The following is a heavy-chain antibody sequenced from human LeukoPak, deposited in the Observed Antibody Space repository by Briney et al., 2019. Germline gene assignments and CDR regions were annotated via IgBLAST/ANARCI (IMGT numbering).Heavy chain of an antibody. D-gene: IGHD6-13*01. CDR2: IYYSGST. V-gene: IGHV4-59*01. J-gene: IGHJ3*02. CDR1: GGSISSYY. Sequence: PSETLSLTCTVSGGSISSYYWSWIRQPPGKGLEWIGYIYYSGSTNYNPSLKSRVTISVDTSKNQFSPKLSSVTAADTAVYYCARVKSSSWYWAFDIWGQGTMVTVSS. CDR3: ARVKSSSWYWAFDI.